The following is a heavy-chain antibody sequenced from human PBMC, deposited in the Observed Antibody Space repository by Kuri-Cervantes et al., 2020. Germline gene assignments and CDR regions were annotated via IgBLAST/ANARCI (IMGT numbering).Heavy chain of an antibody. V-gene: IGHV3-11*01. CDR1: GFTFSDYY. J-gene: IGHJ4*02. CDR3: ASAQDVVVPAAAVYTVYYFDY. Sequence: GGSLRLSCAASGFTFSDYYMSWIRQAPGKGLEWVSYISSSGSTIYYADSVKGRFTISRDNAKNSLYLQMNSLRSEDTAVYYCASAQDVVVPAAAVYTVYYFDYWGQGTLVTVSS. CDR2: ISSSGSTI. D-gene: IGHD2-2*01.